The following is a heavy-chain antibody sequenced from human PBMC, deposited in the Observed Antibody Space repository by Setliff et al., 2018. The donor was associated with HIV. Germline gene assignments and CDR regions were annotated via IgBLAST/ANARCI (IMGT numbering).Heavy chain of an antibody. V-gene: IGHV4-38-2*01. D-gene: IGHD6-13*01. J-gene: IGHJ4*02. CDR3: ARLRPPIAAPNEYYFDY. CDR1: GYSISSGYY. CDR2: IYHTGDT. Sequence: KTSKTLSLTCVVSGYSISSGYYWAWIRQPPGKGLEWIGSIYHTGDTYYNPSLKSRVTVSVDTSQNRFSLSLRSVTAADTAMYYCARLRPPIAAPNEYYFDYWGQGTLVTVSS.